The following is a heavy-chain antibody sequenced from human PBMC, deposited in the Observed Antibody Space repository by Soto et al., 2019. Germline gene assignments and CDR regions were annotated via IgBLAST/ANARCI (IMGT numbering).Heavy chain of an antibody. J-gene: IGHJ4*02. CDR3: AKTPRRVLTGSTFDY. CDR2: ISWNRVAI. CDR1: GFTFDDYA. V-gene: IGHV3-9*01. D-gene: IGHD3-9*01. Sequence: EVQLVESGGGLVQPGRSLRLSCATSGFTFDDYAMHWVRQAPGKGLACVSGISWNRVAIEYADSVKGRFTISRDNAKNSLYLQMNSLRVEDTALYYCAKTPRRVLTGSTFDYWGQGTPVTVS.